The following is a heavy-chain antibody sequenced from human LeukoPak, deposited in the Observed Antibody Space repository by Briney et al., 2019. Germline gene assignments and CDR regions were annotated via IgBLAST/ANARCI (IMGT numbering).Heavy chain of an antibody. V-gene: IGHV4-61*02. D-gene: IGHD5-18*01. CDR2: IYTSGST. CDR1: GGSISSGSYY. Sequence: SETLSLTCTVSGGSISSGSYYWSWIRQPAGEGLEWIGRIYTSGSTNYNPSLKSRVTISVDTSKNQFSLKLSSVTAADTAVYYCASPAMAFIDQGRYNYYYYMDVWGKGTTVTVSS. J-gene: IGHJ6*03. CDR3: ASPAMAFIDQGRYNYYYYMDV.